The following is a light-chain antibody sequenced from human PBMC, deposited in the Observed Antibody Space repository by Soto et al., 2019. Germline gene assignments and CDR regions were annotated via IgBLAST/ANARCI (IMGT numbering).Light chain of an antibody. V-gene: IGKV2-28*01. CDR1: QLLLHSNGYYY. Sequence: DIVMSQSPLSLPVPPGAPASISCRSSQLLLHSNGYYYVEWYLQKPGQSPQLLIYLGSKRAPGVPDRCSGSGSGTDFTLKISRVDAEDVGVYYCMQPLQSWTFGQGTKVDIK. CDR3: MQPLQSWT. CDR2: LGS. J-gene: IGKJ1*01.